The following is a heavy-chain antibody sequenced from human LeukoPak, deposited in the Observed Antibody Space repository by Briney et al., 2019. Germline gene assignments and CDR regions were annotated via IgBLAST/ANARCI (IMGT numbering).Heavy chain of an antibody. CDR3: VSKWDY. V-gene: IGHV3-21*01. D-gene: IGHD2/OR15-2a*01. CDR2: ISSSSSCI. J-gene: IGHJ4*01. CDR1: GFTFSSYS. Sequence: GGSLRLSCAASGFTFSSYSMNWVRQAPGKGLEWVSSISSSSSCIYYADSVKGRFTISRDNAKNSLYLQMNSLRAEDTAVYYCVSKWDYWGQGTLVTVSS.